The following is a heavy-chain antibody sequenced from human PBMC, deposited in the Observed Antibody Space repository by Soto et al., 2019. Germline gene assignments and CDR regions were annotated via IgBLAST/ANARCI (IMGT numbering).Heavy chain of an antibody. CDR1: GFTFDDYA. CDR3: EKDQGGESPLDY. V-gene: IGHV3-9*01. CDR2: ISWNSGSI. D-gene: IGHD3-16*01. Sequence: EVQLVESGGGLVQPGRSLRLSCAASGFTFDDYAMQWVRHAPGKGLEWVSGISWNSGSIGYADSVKGRFTISRDNAKNSLYLQMNSLRAEDTALYYCEKDQGGESPLDYWGQGTLVTVSS. J-gene: IGHJ4*02.